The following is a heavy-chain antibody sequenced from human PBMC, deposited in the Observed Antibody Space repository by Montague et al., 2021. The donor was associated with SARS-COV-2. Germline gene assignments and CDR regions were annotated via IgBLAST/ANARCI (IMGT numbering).Heavy chain of an antibody. J-gene: IGHJ4*02. CDR2: VSASGST. D-gene: IGHD6-13*01. CDR3: ARDVVAAPGTFDY. CDR1: GDSISYFY. Sequence: SETLSLTCTVSGDSISYFYWSWTRQPAGKGLEWIGRVSASGSTNYNPSLNSRVTMSVDTSKKQFSLRLSPVTAADTAVYYRARDVVAAPGTFDYWGQGTLVTVSS. V-gene: IGHV4-4*07.